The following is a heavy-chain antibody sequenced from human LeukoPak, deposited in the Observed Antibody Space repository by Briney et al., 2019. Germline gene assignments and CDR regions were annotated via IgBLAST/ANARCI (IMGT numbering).Heavy chain of an antibody. J-gene: IGHJ4*02. Sequence: PGGSLRLSCAASGFTFSSYGVHWVRQAPGKGLEWVAVISYDGSNKYYADSVKGRFTISRDNSKNTLYLQMNSLRAEDTAVYYCAKGGYFLYYWGQGTLVTVSS. V-gene: IGHV3-30*18. CDR1: GFTFSSYG. CDR3: AKGGYFLYY. D-gene: IGHD2/OR15-2a*01. CDR2: ISYDGSNK.